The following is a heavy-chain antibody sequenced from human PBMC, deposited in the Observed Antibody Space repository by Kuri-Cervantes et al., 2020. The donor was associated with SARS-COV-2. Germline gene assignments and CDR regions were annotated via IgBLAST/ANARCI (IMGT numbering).Heavy chain of an antibody. CDR1: GFTFSSYE. CDR3: VRDGDHWNFDY. D-gene: IGHD1-1*01. Sequence: GGSLRLSCAASGFTFSSYEMNWVRQAPGKGLEWVSAISGSGGSTYYADSVKGRFTLSRDNAKNMLFLQMNSLRAEDTAMYYCVRDGDHWNFDYWGQGTLVTVSS. J-gene: IGHJ4*02. V-gene: IGHV3-23*01. CDR2: ISGSGGST.